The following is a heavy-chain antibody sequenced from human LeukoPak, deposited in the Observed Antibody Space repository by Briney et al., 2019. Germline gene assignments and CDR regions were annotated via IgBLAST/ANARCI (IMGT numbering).Heavy chain of an antibody. Sequence: GGSLRLSCAASGFTVSRNYMSWVRQAPGKGLEWVSVIYSGGSTYYADSVKGRFTISRDNSKNTLYLQMNSLRAEDTAVYYCARVTIMTTAKHYWGQGTLVTVSS. CDR3: ARVTIMTTAKHY. J-gene: IGHJ4*02. D-gene: IGHD4-11*01. CDR2: IYSGGST. V-gene: IGHV3-53*01. CDR1: GFTVSRNY.